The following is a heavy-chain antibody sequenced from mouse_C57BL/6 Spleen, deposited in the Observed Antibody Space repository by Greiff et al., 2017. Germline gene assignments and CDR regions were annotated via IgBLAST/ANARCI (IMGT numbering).Heavy chain of an antibody. CDR3: AREGCEDYDSFAY. Sequence: VQLQQPGAELVKPGASVKLSCKASGYTFTSYWMHWVKQRPGQGLEWIGMIHPNSGSTNYNEKFKSKATLTVDKSSSTAYMQLSSLTSEDSAVYYGAREGCEDYDSFAYWGQGTLVTVSA. D-gene: IGHD2-4*01. CDR2: IHPNSGST. V-gene: IGHV1-64*01. CDR1: GYTFTSYW. J-gene: IGHJ3*01.